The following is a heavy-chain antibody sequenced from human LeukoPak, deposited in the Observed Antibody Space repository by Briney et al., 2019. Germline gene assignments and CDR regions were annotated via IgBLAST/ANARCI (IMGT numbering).Heavy chain of an antibody. J-gene: IGHJ4*02. Sequence: SETLSLTCTVSGGSIRSYYWCWICKPPRKGLEWIGSIYFSGSTCYNPSLKSRVTISVDTSNHQFALKLSSVTVADTAVYYCARDYYDSSGYFQPTWSHPFDYWGQGTLVTVSS. CDR3: ARDYYDSSGYFQPTWSHPFDY. CDR2: IYFSGST. D-gene: IGHD3-22*01. V-gene: IGHV4-39*01. CDR1: GGSIRSYY.